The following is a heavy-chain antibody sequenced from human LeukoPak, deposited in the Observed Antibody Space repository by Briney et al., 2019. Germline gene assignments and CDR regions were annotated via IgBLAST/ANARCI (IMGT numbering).Heavy chain of an antibody. D-gene: IGHD3-10*01. CDR2: IIPIFGTA. V-gene: IGHV1-69*05. Sequence: GASVKVSCKASGGTFSSYAISWVRQAPGQGLEWMGRIIPIFGTANYAQKFQGRVTITTDESTSTAYMELSSLRSEDTAVYYCARDYYGSGSYLPFWGQGTLVIVSS. CDR3: ARDYYGSGSYLPF. CDR1: GGTFSSYA. J-gene: IGHJ4*02.